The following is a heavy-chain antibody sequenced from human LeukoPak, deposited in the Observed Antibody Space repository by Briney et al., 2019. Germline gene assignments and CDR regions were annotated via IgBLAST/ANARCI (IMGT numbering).Heavy chain of an antibody. J-gene: IGHJ4*02. Sequence: PGGSLRLSCAASGFTFDDYAMHWVRQAPGKGLEWVSGISWNSGSIGYADSVKGRFTISRDNAKNSLYLQMNSLRAEDTALYYCAKELAAGSLDYWGQGTLVTVSS. CDR3: AKELAAGSLDY. CDR1: GFTFDDYA. V-gene: IGHV3-9*01. D-gene: IGHD6-13*01. CDR2: ISWNSGSI.